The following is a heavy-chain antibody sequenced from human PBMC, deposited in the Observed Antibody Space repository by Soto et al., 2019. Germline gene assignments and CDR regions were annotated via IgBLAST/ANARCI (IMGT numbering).Heavy chain of an antibody. CDR2: LYPGDSNV. J-gene: IGHJ4*02. CDR1: AYDFTRYW. CDR3: ARPSDVGLASSFEY. Sequence: GESLKISCKGVAYDFTRYWIGWVRQMPGKGLEWMGVLYPGDSNVKYSPSFQGQVTMSADKSINTAYLQWSSLRASDTAIYFCARPSDVGLASSFEYWGQGTQVTVSS. V-gene: IGHV5-51*01.